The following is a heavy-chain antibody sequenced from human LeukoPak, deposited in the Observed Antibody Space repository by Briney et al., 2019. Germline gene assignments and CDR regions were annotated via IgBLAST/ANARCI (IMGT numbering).Heavy chain of an antibody. Sequence: ASVKVSCKASGYTFTSYHMHWVRQAPGQGLEWMGVITPSGGARYAQGWQGRVTMTRDTATSTAYMALSSLTSEDTALYYCARDRDGSWCIDYWGQGTLVTVSS. D-gene: IGHD6-13*01. V-gene: IGHV1-46*04. CDR3: ARDRDGSWCIDY. CDR1: GYTFTSYH. CDR2: ITPSGGA. J-gene: IGHJ4*02.